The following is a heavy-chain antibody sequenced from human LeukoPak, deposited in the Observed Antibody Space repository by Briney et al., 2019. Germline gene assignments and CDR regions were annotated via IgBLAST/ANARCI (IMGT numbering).Heavy chain of an antibody. CDR2: IYQSGNT. V-gene: IGHV4-30-2*01. D-gene: IGHD3-10*01. Sequence: SETLPLTCTVSGGSINSGGYYWSWIRQPPGKGRQWIGYIYQSGNTYYNPSLKSRVTISVDRSKNQFSLDLTSLTAADTAVYYCASGPYSSFDFWGQGTLVTVSS. CDR1: GGSINSGGYY. CDR3: ASGPYSSFDF. J-gene: IGHJ4*02.